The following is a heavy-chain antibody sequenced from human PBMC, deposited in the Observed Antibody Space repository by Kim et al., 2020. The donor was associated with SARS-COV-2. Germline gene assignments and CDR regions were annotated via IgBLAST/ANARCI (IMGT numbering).Heavy chain of an antibody. V-gene: IGHV4-59*01. CDR3: ARGARWELQIDY. D-gene: IGHD1-26*01. CDR2: IYYSGST. CDR1: GGSISSYY. J-gene: IGHJ4*02. Sequence: SETLSLTCTVSGGSISSYYWSWIRQPPGKGLEWIGYIYYSGSTNYNPSLKSRVTISVDTSKNQFSLKLSSVTAADTAVYYCARGARWELQIDYWGQGTLVTVSS.